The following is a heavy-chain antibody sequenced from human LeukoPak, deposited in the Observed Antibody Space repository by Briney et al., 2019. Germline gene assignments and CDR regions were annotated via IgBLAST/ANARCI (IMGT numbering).Heavy chain of an antibody. CDR3: ARDQNWGFDY. CDR2: ISPSTI. D-gene: IGHD7-27*01. J-gene: IGHJ4*02. Sequence: SGGSLRLSCAASGFTFSSYSMNWVRQAPGKGLEWVSYISPSTIYYADSVKGRFTISRDNAKNSLYLQMNSLRDEDTAVYYCARDQNWGFDYWGQGTLVTVSS. V-gene: IGHV3-48*02. CDR1: GFTFSSYS.